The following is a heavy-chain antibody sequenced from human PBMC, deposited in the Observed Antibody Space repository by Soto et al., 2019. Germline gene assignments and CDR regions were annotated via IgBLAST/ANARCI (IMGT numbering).Heavy chain of an antibody. CDR1: GGSISSGGYY. V-gene: IGHV4-31*03. J-gene: IGHJ5*02. CDR2: IYYSGST. Sequence: QVQLQESGPGLVKPSQTLSLTCTVSGGSISSGGYYWSWIRQHPGKVLEWIGYIYYSGSTYYNPTLRSRVTIAVDTSKNQFSLKLSSVTAADTAVYYCARDIGVVVAATLNWFDPWGQGTLVTVSS. D-gene: IGHD2-15*01. CDR3: ARDIGVVVAATLNWFDP.